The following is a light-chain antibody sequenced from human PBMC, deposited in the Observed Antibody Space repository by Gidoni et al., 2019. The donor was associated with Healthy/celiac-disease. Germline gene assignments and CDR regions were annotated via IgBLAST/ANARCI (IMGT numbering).Light chain of an antibody. CDR1: QDISNY. J-gene: IGKJ4*01. Sequence: DIQMTKSPPSLSASVGDRVTITCQASQDISNYLNWYQQKPGKAPKLLIYDASNLETGVPSRFSGSGSGTDFTFTISSLQPEDIATYYWQQYDNLPLTFGGGTKVEIK. CDR3: QQYDNLPLT. CDR2: DAS. V-gene: IGKV1-33*01.